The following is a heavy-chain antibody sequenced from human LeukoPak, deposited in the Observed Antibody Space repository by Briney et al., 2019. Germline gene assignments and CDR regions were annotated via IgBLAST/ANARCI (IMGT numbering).Heavy chain of an antibody. CDR2: ISAYNGNT. CDR1: GYTFTSYG. D-gene: IGHD6-13*01. V-gene: IGHV1-18*01. CDR3: ARGGIAAPPPYNWFDP. J-gene: IGHJ5*02. Sequence: GASVKVSCKASGYTFTSYGISWVRQAPGQGLEWMGWISAYNGNTNYAQKLQGRVTMTTDTSTSTAYMELRSLRSDDTAVYYCARGGIAAPPPYNWFDPWGQGTLVTVSS.